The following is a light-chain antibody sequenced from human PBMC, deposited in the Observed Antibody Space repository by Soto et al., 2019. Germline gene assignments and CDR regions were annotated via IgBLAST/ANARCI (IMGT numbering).Light chain of an antibody. V-gene: IGKV1-9*01. CDR3: QQLNSYPRA. J-gene: IGKJ4*01. Sequence: DIQLTQSPSFLSASVGDRVTITCRASQGIGSYLAWYQQKPGKAPKLLIYAASTLQSGVPSRFSGSGSGTEFTLTISSLQPEEFATYYCQQLNSYPRAFGGGTKVEIK. CDR2: AAS. CDR1: QGIGSY.